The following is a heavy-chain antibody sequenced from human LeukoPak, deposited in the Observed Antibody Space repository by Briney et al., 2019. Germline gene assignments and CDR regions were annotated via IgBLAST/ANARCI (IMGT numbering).Heavy chain of an antibody. Sequence: GGSLRLSCAASGFTFSSYGMHWVRQAPGKGLEWVAVISYDGSNKYYADSVKGRFTISRDNSKNTLYLQMNSLRAEDTAVYYRAKAGGYCSSTSCYYYYYGMDVWGQGTTVTVSS. D-gene: IGHD2-2*01. CDR2: ISYDGSNK. CDR3: AKAGGYCSSTSCYYYYYGMDV. CDR1: GFTFSSYG. J-gene: IGHJ6*02. V-gene: IGHV3-30*18.